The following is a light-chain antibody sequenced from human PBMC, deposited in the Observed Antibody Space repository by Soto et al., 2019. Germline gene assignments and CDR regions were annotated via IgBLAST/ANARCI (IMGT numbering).Light chain of an antibody. V-gene: IGKV1-39*01. CDR2: AAS. Sequence: DIQMTQSPSSLFASVRDRVTITCRASQSISNYLNWYQQKPGKAPKLLIYAASSLQSGVPSRFSGSGSGTDFTLTISSLQPEDFATYYCQQSYSTPRTFGQGTKV. CDR1: QSISNY. CDR3: QQSYSTPRT. J-gene: IGKJ1*01.